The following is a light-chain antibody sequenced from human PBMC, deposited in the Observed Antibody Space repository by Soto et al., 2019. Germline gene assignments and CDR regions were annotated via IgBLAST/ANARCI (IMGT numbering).Light chain of an antibody. CDR3: QQYNHWPPLYT. V-gene: IGKV3-15*01. CDR2: GAS. J-gene: IGKJ2*01. CDR1: PGVGSN. Sequence: EIVMTPTPATLSVSPGERATLSCRASPGVGSNLGWYQQKPRQAPRLLIYGASTRATGIPARFSGSGSGTEFTLTIGSLESEDFAVSYCQQYNHWPPLYTSAEVTNLDIK.